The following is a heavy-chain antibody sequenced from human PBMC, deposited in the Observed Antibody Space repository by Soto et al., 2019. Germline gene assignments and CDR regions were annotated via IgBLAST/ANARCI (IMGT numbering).Heavy chain of an antibody. CDR1: GFSFSSFA. CDR3: AKTRGAMIYAISVYGMDV. Sequence: EVQLLESGGGFIHPGGSLRLSCAASGFSFSSFAMNWVRQAPGKGLEWVSIISGSADSTFYAASVKGRFTISRDNSKSTLYLQINSLRADDTAVYYCAKTRGAMIYAISVYGMDVWGQGTTVTVSS. J-gene: IGHJ6*02. D-gene: IGHD2-8*01. V-gene: IGHV3-23*01. CDR2: ISGSADST.